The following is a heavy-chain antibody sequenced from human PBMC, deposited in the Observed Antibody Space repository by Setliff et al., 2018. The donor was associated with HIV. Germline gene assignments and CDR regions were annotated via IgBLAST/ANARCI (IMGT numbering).Heavy chain of an antibody. CDR3: ARGPTTVTNYYYYYMDV. CDR1: GFTFGDFC. CDR2: ISSKRTSI. J-gene: IGHJ6*03. Sequence: HPGGSLRLSCETSGFTFGDFCMNWVRQAPGKGLEWISYISSKRTSIYYADSVKGRFTISRDNDRNSLYLQMNGLRAEDTAVYYCARGPTTVTNYYYYYMDVWGKGTTVTVS. V-gene: IGHV3-48*01. D-gene: IGHD4-17*01.